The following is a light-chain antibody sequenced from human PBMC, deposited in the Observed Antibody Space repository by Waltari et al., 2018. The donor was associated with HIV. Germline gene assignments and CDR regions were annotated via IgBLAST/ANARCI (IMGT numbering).Light chain of an antibody. Sequence: DIVVTQSPASLPLSLGERATIHCKTSQSVLYSSNKQNYLAWYQQKPGQPPKLLIYWASTRESGVPDRFSGSGSGTDFTLTVSSLQPEDMGIYYCHQYYTTPYTFGQGTRLEIK. CDR1: QSVLYSSNKQNY. CDR3: HQYYTTPYT. J-gene: IGKJ2*01. V-gene: IGKV4-1*01. CDR2: WAS.